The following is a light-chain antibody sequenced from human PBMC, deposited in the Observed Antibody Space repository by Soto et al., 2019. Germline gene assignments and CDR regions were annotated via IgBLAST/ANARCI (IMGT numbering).Light chain of an antibody. V-gene: IGLV2-14*01. J-gene: IGLJ3*02. CDR1: SSDVGGFNY. CDR2: EVS. CDR3: SSCTTSNTWV. Sequence: QSALPQPASVSGSPGQSITISGTGTSSDVGGFNYVSWYQHYPGEAPKLLIYEVSNRPSGVSSRFSGSKSGNTASLTISGLQADDEGDYYCSSCTTSNTWVFGGGTKLTVL.